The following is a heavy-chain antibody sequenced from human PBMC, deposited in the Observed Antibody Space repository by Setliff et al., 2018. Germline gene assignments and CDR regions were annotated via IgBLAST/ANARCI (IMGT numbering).Heavy chain of an antibody. J-gene: IGHJ4*02. CDR1: GGSFSGDC. V-gene: IGHV4-34*01. D-gene: IGHD3-22*01. CDR3: ARQPEGGYYDSSGYYGMAPYYFDY. Sequence: KPSETLSLTCAVYGGSFSGDCWSWIRQPPGKGLEWVGEINHSGSTNYNPSLKSRITITVDTSKNQFSLKLSSVTAADTAVYYCARQPEGGYYDSSGYYGMAPYYFDYWGQGTLVTVSS. CDR2: INHSGST.